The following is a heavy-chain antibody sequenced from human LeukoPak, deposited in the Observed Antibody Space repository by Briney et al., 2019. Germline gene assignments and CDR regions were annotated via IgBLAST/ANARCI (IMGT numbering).Heavy chain of an antibody. V-gene: IGHV3-23*01. CDR1: GFTFTDYA. CDR2: ISASGLMT. D-gene: IGHD1-26*01. J-gene: IGHJ4*02. CDR3: AKDRSIGTYYTFDH. Sequence: GGSLRLSCAASGFTFTDYAMTWVRQAPGKGLEWVSSISASGLMTYYADSVKGRFTVSRDNSKNTLYLQMNSLTAADTAVYYCAKDRSIGTYYTFDHWGQGTLVTVSS.